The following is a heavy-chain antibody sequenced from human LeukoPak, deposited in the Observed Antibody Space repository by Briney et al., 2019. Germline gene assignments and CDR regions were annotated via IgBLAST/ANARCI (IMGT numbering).Heavy chain of an antibody. CDR2: IKPDGNEK. J-gene: IGHJ3*02. V-gene: IGHV3-7*01. Sequence: GGSLRLSCAASGFTFNTYWMSWVRQAPGKGLEWVANIKPDGNEKYYVDSVKGRFTISRDNAKNSLYLQMNSLRAEDTAVYYCARWVPAAISAFDIWGQGTMVTVSS. CDR3: ARWVPAAISAFDI. D-gene: IGHD2-2*01. CDR1: GFTFNTYW.